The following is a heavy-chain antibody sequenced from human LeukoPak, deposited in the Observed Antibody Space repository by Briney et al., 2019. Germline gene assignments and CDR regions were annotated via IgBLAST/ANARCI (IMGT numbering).Heavy chain of an antibody. CDR2: IIPLFGTI. CDR1: GGTFSSYA. D-gene: IGHD5-12*01. V-gene: IGHV1-69*01. CDR3: ARGYSGYDRTYWYFDL. Sequence: SVKVSCRASGGTFSSYAISWVRQAPGQELEWMGGIIPLFGTIRFAQKFQGRVTITADESTSTAYMELGSLRSEDTAVYYCARGYSGYDRTYWYFDLWGRGTLVTVSS. J-gene: IGHJ2*01.